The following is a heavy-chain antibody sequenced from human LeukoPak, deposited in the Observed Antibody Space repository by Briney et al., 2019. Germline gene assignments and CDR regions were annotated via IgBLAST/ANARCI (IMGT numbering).Heavy chain of an antibody. Sequence: SQTLSLTCTVAGGSISSGDYYWRCIRQPPGKGLEWIGYIYYSGSTYYNPSLKSRVTISVDTSKNQFSLKLSPVTAADTAVYYCARVVVMRGRWLDYWGQGTLVTVSS. CDR1: GGSISSGDYY. V-gene: IGHV4-30-4*01. CDR2: IYYSGST. D-gene: IGHD3-22*01. J-gene: IGHJ4*02. CDR3: ARVVVMRGRWLDY.